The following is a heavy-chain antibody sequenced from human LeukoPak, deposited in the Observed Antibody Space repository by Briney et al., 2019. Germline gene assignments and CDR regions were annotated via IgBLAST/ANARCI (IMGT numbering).Heavy chain of an antibody. V-gene: IGHV3-33*01. J-gene: IGHJ3*02. CDR3: SRDRWGAFDI. CDR2: IWYDGSNK. Sequence: PGRSLRLSCAASGFTFSSYGMHWVRQAPGKGLEWVAGIWYDGSNKYYADSVKGRFTISRDNSKNTLYLQMNSLRAEDTAVYYCSRDRWGAFDIWGQVTMVTVSS. D-gene: IGHD3-16*01. CDR1: GFTFSSYG.